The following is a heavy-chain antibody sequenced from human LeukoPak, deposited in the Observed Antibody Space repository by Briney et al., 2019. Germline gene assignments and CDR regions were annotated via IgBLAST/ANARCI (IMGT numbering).Heavy chain of an antibody. V-gene: IGHV3-9*01. CDR2: ISWNSGSI. J-gene: IGHJ6*02. CDR3: AKSNYGYYYYGMDV. D-gene: IGHD4-11*01. Sequence: PGRSLRLSCAASGFTFDDYAMHWVRQAPGKGLEWVSGISWNSGSIGYAGSVKGRFTISRDNAKNSLYLQMNSLRAEDTALYYCAKSNYGYYYYGMDVWGQGTTVTVSS. CDR1: GFTFDDYA.